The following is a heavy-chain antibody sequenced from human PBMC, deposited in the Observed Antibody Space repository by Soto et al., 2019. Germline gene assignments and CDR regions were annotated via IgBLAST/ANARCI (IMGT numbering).Heavy chain of an antibody. Sequence: SSVKVSCKASGGTFSSYAISWVRQAPGQGLEWMGGIIPIFGTANYAQKFQGRVTITADESTSTAYMELSSLRSEDTAVYYCARDPYGSGSYYNEVKGAFDIWGQGTMVTVSS. CDR3: ARDPYGSGSYYNEVKGAFDI. CDR1: GGTFSSYA. CDR2: IIPIFGTA. V-gene: IGHV1-69*13. D-gene: IGHD3-10*01. J-gene: IGHJ3*02.